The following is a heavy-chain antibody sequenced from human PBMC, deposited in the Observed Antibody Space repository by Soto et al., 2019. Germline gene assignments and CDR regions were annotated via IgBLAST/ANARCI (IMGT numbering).Heavy chain of an antibody. CDR2: INAGNGNT. Sequence: ASVKLSCKDSGYTYTSNAMHWVRQAPKQRLEWMGWINAGNGNTKYAQKFQGRVTITTDKSTSTAYMELSSLRSEDTAVYYCARGDSSSWYLEFDYWGQGTLVTVSS. CDR3: ARGDSSSWYLEFDY. CDR1: GYTYTSNA. D-gene: IGHD6-13*01. V-gene: IGHV1-3*01. J-gene: IGHJ4*02.